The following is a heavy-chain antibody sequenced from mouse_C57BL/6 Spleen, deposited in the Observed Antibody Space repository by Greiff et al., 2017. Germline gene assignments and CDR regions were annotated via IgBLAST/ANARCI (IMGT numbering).Heavy chain of an antibody. V-gene: IGHV1-80*01. Sequence: VQLQQSGAELVKPGASVKISCKASGYAFSSYWMNWVKQRPGKGLEWIGQIYPGDGDTNYNGKFKGKATLTADKSSSTAYMQLSSLTSEDSAVYFCAREGQLRLLAMDYWGQGTSVTVSS. CDR2: IYPGDGDT. J-gene: IGHJ4*01. CDR1: GYAFSSYW. CDR3: AREGQLRLLAMDY. D-gene: IGHD3-2*02.